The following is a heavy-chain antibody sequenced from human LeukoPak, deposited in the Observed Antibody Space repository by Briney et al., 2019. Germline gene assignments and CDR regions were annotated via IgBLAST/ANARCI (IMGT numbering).Heavy chain of an antibody. CDR3: AKVIRGPIDY. J-gene: IGHJ4*02. CDR1: GFTFSSYA. CDR2: ISGSGGST. D-gene: IGHD3-10*01. V-gene: IGHV3-23*01. Sequence: GGFLRLSCAASGFTFSSYAMSWVRQAPGKGLEWVSAISGSGGSTYYADSVEGRFTISRDNSKNTLYLQMNSLRAEDTAVYYRAKVIRGPIDYWGQGTLVTVSS.